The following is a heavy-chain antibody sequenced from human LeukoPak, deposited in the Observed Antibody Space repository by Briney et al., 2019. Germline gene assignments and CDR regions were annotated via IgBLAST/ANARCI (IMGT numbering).Heavy chain of an antibody. CDR1: GGSISSYY. CDR2: IYTSGST. Sequence: SETLSLICTVSGGSISSYYWSWIRQPAGKGLEWIGRIYTSGSTNYNPSLKSRVTMSVDTSKNQFSLKLISVTAADTAVYYCARDGVSSSGSYSGTWGQGTLVTVSS. CDR3: ARDGVSSSGSYSGT. J-gene: IGHJ5*02. D-gene: IGHD1-26*01. V-gene: IGHV4-4*07.